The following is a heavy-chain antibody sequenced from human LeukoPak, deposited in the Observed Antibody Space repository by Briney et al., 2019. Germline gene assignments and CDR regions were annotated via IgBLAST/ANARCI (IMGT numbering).Heavy chain of an antibody. J-gene: IGHJ5*02. CDR1: GGSISSSSYF. D-gene: IGHD6-19*01. V-gene: IGHV4-39*01. Sequence: PSEPLSLTCTVSGGSISSSSYFWAWIRQPPGKGREWIGTIYYSGSTYYNPSLKSRVTISVDTSKNQLSLKLSSVTAADTAVYYCAPMYSSGWPRPNWFDPWGQGTLVTVSS. CDR3: APMYSSGWPRPNWFDP. CDR2: IYYSGST.